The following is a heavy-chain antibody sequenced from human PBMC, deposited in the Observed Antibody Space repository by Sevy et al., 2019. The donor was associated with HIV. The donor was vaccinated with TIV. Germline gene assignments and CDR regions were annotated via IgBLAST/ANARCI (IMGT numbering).Heavy chain of an antibody. J-gene: IGHJ4*02. CDR1: GYTFTDYY. CDR2: INPYSGGT. CDR3: ARCSLLLHGYFDD. Sequence: ASVKVSCKASGYTFTDYYMHWVRQAPGQGLEWMGWINPYSGGTNYAQKFQGRVTMTRDTSISTAYMELSRLRSDDTAVYYCARCSLLLHGYFDDWGQGTLVTVS. D-gene: IGHD1-26*01. V-gene: IGHV1-2*02.